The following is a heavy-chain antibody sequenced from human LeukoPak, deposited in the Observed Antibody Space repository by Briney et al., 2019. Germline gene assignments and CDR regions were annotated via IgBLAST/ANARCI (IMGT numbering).Heavy chain of an antibody. J-gene: IGHJ4*02. V-gene: IGHV3-23*01. Sequence: GGSLRLSCAASGFTFSTYAMSWVRQAPGKGLEWVSGISGSGGSTDYADSVKGRFTISRDNSKNTLYLQMNSMRVEDTAVYYCAKSANSQQQLVHFDSWGQGTLVTVSS. CDR3: AKSANSQQQLVHFDS. D-gene: IGHD6-13*01. CDR1: GFTFSTYA. CDR2: ISGSGGST.